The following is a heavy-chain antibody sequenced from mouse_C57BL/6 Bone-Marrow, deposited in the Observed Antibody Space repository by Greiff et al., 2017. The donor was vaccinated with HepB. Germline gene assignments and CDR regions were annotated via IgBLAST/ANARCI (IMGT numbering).Heavy chain of an antibody. Sequence: EVKLMESGGGLVKPGGSLKLSCAASGFTFSSYAMSWVRQTPEKRLEWVATISDGGSYTYYPDNVKGRFTISRDNAKNNLYLQMSHLKSEDTAMYYCARARSTMIRAMDYWGQGTSVTVSS. CDR2: ISDGGSYT. V-gene: IGHV5-4*03. D-gene: IGHD2-4*01. J-gene: IGHJ4*01. CDR1: GFTFSSYA. CDR3: ARARSTMIRAMDY.